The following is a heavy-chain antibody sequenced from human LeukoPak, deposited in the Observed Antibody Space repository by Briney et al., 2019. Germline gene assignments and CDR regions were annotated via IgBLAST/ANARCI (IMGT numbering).Heavy chain of an antibody. J-gene: IGHJ4*02. V-gene: IGHV3-11*05. CDR3: ARDLRVDTPMGDFDY. D-gene: IGHD5-18*01. Sequence: PGGSLRLSCAASGFTVSSNYMSWIRQAPGKGLEWVSYISSSRSYTDYADYTDSVKGRFTISRDNAKNSLYLQMNSLRAEDTAVYYCARDLRVDTPMGDFDYWGQGTLVTVSS. CDR2: ISSSRSYT. CDR1: GFTVSSNY.